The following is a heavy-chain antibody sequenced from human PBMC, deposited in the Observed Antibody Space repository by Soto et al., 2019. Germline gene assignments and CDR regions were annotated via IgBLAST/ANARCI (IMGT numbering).Heavy chain of an antibody. J-gene: IGHJ4*02. Sequence: GASVKVSCKTSGYTFTNYGINWVRQAPGQGLEWMGWINPSDGNRNFAQKFEDRVTMTTATSTNTVFLELRSLKSDDTAIYYCARDRLRGYDSSGFYSWGQGTMVTVSS. CDR2: INPSDGNR. CDR1: GYTFTNYG. D-gene: IGHD3-22*01. V-gene: IGHV1-18*01. CDR3: ARDRLRGYDSSGFYS.